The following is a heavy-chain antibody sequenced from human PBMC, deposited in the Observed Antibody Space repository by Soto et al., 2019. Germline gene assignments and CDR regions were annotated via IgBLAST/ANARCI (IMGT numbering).Heavy chain of an antibody. CDR1: GYTFTGYY. V-gene: IGHV1-2*02. CDR2: INPNSGGT. D-gene: IGHD3-22*01. Sequence: ASVKVSCKASGYTFTGYYMHWVRQAPGQGLEWMGWINPNSGGTNYAQKFQGRVTMTRDTSISTAYMELSRLRSDDTAVYYCARVRRSSGYYYGYWGQGTPVSVS. J-gene: IGHJ4*02. CDR3: ARVRRSSGYYYGY.